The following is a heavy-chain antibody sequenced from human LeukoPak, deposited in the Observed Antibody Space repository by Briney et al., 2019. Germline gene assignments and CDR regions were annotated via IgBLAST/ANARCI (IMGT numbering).Heavy chain of an antibody. J-gene: IGHJ4*02. D-gene: IGHD3-9*01. Sequence: SETLSLTCAVYGGSFSGYYWSWIRQPPGKGLEWIGEINHSGSTNYNPSLKSRATISVDTSKNQFSLKLSSLTAADTAVYYCARERRVYFDGLVWGQGTLVTVSS. CDR2: INHSGST. CDR1: GGSFSGYY. V-gene: IGHV4-34*01. CDR3: ARERRVYFDGLV.